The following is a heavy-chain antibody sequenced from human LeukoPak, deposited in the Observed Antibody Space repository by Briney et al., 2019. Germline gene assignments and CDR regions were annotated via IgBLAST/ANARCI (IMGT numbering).Heavy chain of an antibody. CDR3: ARDREQWSVRFAWFDP. V-gene: IGHV1-69*06. D-gene: IGHD6-19*01. CDR1: GGTFSRYA. CDR2: IIPIFGTV. Sequence: SVKVSCKASGGTFSRYAINWVQQAPGQGLEWMGGIIPIFGTVKYAQKFQGRVTITADKSTSTAYMQLSSLRSEDTAVYYCARDREQWSVRFAWFDPWGQGTLVTVST. J-gene: IGHJ5*02.